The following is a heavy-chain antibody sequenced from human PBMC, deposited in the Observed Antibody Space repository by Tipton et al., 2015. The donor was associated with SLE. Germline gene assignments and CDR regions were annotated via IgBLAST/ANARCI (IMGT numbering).Heavy chain of an antibody. D-gene: IGHD3-10*01. V-gene: IGHV3-53*05. CDR2: IYGGGNT. Sequence: SLRLSCAASGFIVSSSYMSWVRQAPGKGLDWVSVIYGGGNTFYADSVKGRFTISRDNSKNTLSLQMNSLRLEDTAVYYCTRISMIQGVRYFDYWGQGTLVTVSS. J-gene: IGHJ4*02. CDR1: GFIVSSSY. CDR3: TRISMIQGVRYFDY.